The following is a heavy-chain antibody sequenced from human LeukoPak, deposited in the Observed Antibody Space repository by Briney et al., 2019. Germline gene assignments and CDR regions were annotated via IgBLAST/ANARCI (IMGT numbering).Heavy chain of an antibody. Sequence: SETLSLTCAVYGGSFSGYYWSWIRQPPGKGLEWIGSIYYSGSTYYNPSLKSRVTISVDTSKNQFSLKLSSVTAADTAVYYCARGTGYYDSSGYYYYWGQGTLVTVSS. CDR2: IYYSGST. CDR1: GGSFSGYY. J-gene: IGHJ4*02. D-gene: IGHD3-22*01. V-gene: IGHV4-34*01. CDR3: ARGTGYYDSSGYYYY.